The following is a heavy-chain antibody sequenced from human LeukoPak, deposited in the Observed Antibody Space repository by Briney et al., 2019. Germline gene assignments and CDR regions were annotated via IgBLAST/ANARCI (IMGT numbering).Heavy chain of an antibody. CDR3: ARDLDWGAFDA. V-gene: IGHV3-23*01. CDR1: GFTFSSYG. D-gene: IGHD3-9*01. Sequence: GGTLRLSCAASGFTFSSYGMSWVRQAPGKGLEWVSAISGSGGSTYYADSVKGRFTISRDNSKNTLYLQMNSLRAEDTALYYCARDLDWGAFDAWGQGALVTVSS. J-gene: IGHJ5*02. CDR2: ISGSGGST.